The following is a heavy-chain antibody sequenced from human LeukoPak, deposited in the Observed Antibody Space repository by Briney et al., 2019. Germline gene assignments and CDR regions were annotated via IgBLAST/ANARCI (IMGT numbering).Heavy chain of an antibody. J-gene: IGHJ6*02. CDR2: IFHSGST. CDR1: GGSISSGGYS. D-gene: IGHD5-24*01. V-gene: IGHV4-30-2*01. Sequence: SQTLSLTCAVSGGSISSGGYSWSWIRQPPGKGLEWIGYIFHSGSTYYNPSLKSRVTISVDRSKNQFSLKLSSVTAADTAVYYCARGARSYGMDVWGQGTTVTVSS. CDR3: ARGARSYGMDV.